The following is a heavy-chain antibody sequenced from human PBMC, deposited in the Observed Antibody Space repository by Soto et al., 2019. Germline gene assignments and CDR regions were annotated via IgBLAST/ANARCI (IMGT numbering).Heavy chain of an antibody. CDR3: ARHRGYCSSTSCYWGYYYYYMDV. D-gene: IGHD2-2*01. Sequence: SETLSLTCTVSGGSISSSSYYWGWIRQPPGKGLEWIGSIYYSGSTYYNPSLKSRVTISVDTPKNQFSLKLGSVTAADTAVYYCARHRGYCSSTSCYWGYYYYYMDVWGKGTTVTVSS. V-gene: IGHV4-39*01. CDR1: GGSISSSSYY. CDR2: IYYSGST. J-gene: IGHJ6*03.